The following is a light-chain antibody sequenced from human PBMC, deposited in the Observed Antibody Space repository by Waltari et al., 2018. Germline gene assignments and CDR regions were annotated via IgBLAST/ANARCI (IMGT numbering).Light chain of an antibody. CDR3: QQHDRPPLT. CDR2: DAS. Sequence: DIQMTQSPPSLSASVGDRVTITCQASQDISNFLNWYQQKPGKAPKLLIYDASILQTGVPSRFRGRGSGSDFTLTISSLEPEDFATYYCQQHDRPPLTFGGGTRVEIK. V-gene: IGKV1-33*01. CDR1: QDISNF. J-gene: IGKJ4*01.